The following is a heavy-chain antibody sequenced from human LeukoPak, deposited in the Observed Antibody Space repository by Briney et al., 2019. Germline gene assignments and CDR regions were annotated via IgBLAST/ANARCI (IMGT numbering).Heavy chain of an antibody. V-gene: IGHV4-4*07. CDR3: ARDFDS. Sequence: SETLSLTCAVSGGSITSYYWSWIRQPAGKGLEWIGLIYTSGSTNYNPSLKSRLTMSVDTSKHQFSLKLSSVTAADTAVYYCARDFDSWGQGTLVTVSS. CDR2: IYTSGST. CDR1: GGSITSYY. J-gene: IGHJ4*02.